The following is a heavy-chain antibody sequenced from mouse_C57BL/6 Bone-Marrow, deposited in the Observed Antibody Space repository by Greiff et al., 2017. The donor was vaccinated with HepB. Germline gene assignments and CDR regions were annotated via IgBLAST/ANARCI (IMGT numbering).Heavy chain of an antibody. V-gene: IGHV1-50*01. D-gene: IGHD2-1*01. Sequence: VQLQQPGAKLVKPGASVKLSCKASGYTFTSYWMQWVKQRPGQGLEWIEEIDPSDSYTNYNQKFKGKATLTVDTASSTAYMQLSSLTSEDSAVYDCARRGNYVLYWYFDVWGTGTTVTVSS. CDR3: ARRGNYVLYWYFDV. CDR2: IDPSDSYT. CDR1: GYTFTSYW. J-gene: IGHJ1*03.